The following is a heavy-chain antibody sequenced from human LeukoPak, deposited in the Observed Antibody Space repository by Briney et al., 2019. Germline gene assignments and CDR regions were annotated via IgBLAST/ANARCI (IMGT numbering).Heavy chain of an antibody. V-gene: IGHV4-39*01. D-gene: IGHD1-1*01. J-gene: IGHJ4*02. Sequence: SETLSLTCTVSGGSISSSSYYWGWIRQPPGKGLEWIGSIYYSGSTYYNPSLKSRVTISVDTSKNQFSLKLSSVTAADTAVYYCARHQGIQLELRAPFDYWGQGTLVTVSS. CDR3: ARHQGIQLELRAPFDY. CDR2: IYYSGST. CDR1: GGSISSSSYY.